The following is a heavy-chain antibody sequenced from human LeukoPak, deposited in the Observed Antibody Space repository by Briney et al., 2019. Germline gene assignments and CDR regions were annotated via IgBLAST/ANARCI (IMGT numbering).Heavy chain of an antibody. CDR3: ARHSRARYCSSTSCYGGIDY. Sequence: GESLKISCKGSGYSFTSYWIGWGRQMPGKGLEWMGIIYPGDSDTRYSPSFQGQVTISADRSISTAYLQWSSLKASDTAMYYCARHSRARYCSSTSCYGGIDYWGQGTLVTVSS. D-gene: IGHD2-2*01. J-gene: IGHJ4*02. V-gene: IGHV5-51*01. CDR2: IYPGDSDT. CDR1: GYSFTSYW.